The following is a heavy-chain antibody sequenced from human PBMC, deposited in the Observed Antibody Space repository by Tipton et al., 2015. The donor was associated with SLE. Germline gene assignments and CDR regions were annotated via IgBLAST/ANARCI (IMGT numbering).Heavy chain of an antibody. V-gene: IGHV4-61*01. D-gene: IGHD6-13*01. CDR1: GGSVSGGSYY. CDR2: IYDSGST. Sequence: TLSLTCTVSGGSVSGGSYYWSWIRQPPGKGLEWIGYIYDSGSTNYNSFLKSRVTISVDTSKNQISLKLTSVTAADTAVYYCARASIAAAGYYFDYWGQGTLVSVSS. CDR3: ARASIAAAGYYFDY. J-gene: IGHJ4*02.